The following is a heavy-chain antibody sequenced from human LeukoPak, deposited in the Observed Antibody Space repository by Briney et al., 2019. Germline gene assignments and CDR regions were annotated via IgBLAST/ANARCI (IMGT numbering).Heavy chain of an antibody. CDR2: IITSSSTI. Sequence: GGSLTLSCVASAFSLSSYEMSWVLHAPGEGPECLAYIITSSSTINYADSVRGRFTISRDDAKSLLYLQMSGLRVEDTALYYCARPRLGSAWYFDYWGRGTLVSVSS. D-gene: IGHD6-19*01. V-gene: IGHV3-48*03. J-gene: IGHJ4*02. CDR1: AFSLSSYE. CDR3: ARPRLGSAWYFDY.